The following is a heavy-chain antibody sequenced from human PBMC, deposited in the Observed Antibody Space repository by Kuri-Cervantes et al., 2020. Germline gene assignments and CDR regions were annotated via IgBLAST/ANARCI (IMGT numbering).Heavy chain of an antibody. CDR2: IIPIFGTA. V-gene: IGHV1-69*06. Sequence: SVKVSCKASGGTFSSYAISWVRQAPGQGLEWMGGIIPIFGTANYAQKFQGRVTITADKSTSTAYMELSSLRSEDTAVYYCATAVGQQLPPRPLFDYWGQGTLVTVSS. CDR1: GGTFSSYA. J-gene: IGHJ4*02. CDR3: ATAVGQQLPPRPLFDY. D-gene: IGHD6-13*01.